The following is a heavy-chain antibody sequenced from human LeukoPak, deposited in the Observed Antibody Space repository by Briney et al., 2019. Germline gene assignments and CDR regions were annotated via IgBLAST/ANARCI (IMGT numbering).Heavy chain of an antibody. J-gene: IGHJ4*02. CDR2: IDANNGDT. Sequence: GASVKISCKASGYTFRGNYIHWLRQPPGQGLEWMGWIDANNGDTKSAQKFQGRVNMSSDTSISPAYMDLSSLSPDDAAVYYCARDPSSVALYFFYYWGQGTLVTVSS. D-gene: IGHD2-15*01. CDR1: GYTFRGNY. V-gene: IGHV1-2*02. CDR3: ARDPSSVALYFFYY.